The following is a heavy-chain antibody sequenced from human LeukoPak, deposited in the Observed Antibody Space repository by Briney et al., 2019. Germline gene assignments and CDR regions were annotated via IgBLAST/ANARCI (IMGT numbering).Heavy chain of an antibody. V-gene: IGHV4-4*07. Sequence: SETLSLTCTVSGNSFGNYYWSWIRQPAGKGLEWIGRIYTSGSTTYNPSLKSRVTMSVDTSKNQFSLKLSSVTAADTAVYYCARDRSSGWYRDEYYYYYMDVWGKGTTVTISS. CDR1: GNSFGNYY. CDR2: IYTSGST. D-gene: IGHD6-19*01. CDR3: ARDRSSGWYRDEYYYYYMDV. J-gene: IGHJ6*03.